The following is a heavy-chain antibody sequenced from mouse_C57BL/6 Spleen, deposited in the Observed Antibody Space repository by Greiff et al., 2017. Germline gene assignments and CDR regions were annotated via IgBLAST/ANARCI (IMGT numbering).Heavy chain of an antibody. Sequence: QVQLQQSGPGLVAPSPSLSITCTVSGFSLTSYAISWVRQPPGKGLEWLGVIWTGGGTNYNSALKSRLSISKDNSKSQVFLQMNSLQTDDTARYYCARECYGSSSYYYAMGYWGQGTSVTVSS. J-gene: IGHJ4*01. CDR3: ARECYGSSSYYYAMGY. CDR1: GFSLTSYA. V-gene: IGHV2-9-1*01. CDR2: IWTGGGT. D-gene: IGHD1-1*01.